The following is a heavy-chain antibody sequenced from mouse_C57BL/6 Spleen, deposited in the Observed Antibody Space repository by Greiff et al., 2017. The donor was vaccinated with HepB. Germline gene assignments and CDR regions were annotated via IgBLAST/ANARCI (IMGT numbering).Heavy chain of an antibody. D-gene: IGHD1-1*01. CDR2: ISSGSSTI. Sequence: EVQLQESGGGLVKPGGSLKLSCAASGFTFSDYGMHWVRQAPEKGLEWVAYISSGSSTIYYADTVKGRFTISRDNAKNTLFLQMTSLRSEVTAMYYCARHYGSSPWGYFDVWGTGTTVTVSS. J-gene: IGHJ1*03. CDR3: ARHYGSSPWGYFDV. CDR1: GFTFSDYG. V-gene: IGHV5-17*01.